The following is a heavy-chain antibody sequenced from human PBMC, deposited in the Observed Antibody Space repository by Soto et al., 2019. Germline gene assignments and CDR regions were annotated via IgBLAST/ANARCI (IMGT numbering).Heavy chain of an antibody. CDR1: GFTLRSYA. J-gene: IGHJ4*02. CDR2: ISGSGGST. CDR3: ARGPDPSTSSLGDYFDY. V-gene: IGHV3-23*01. Sequence: GGSLRLSCAASGFTLRSYAMSWVRQAPGKGLEWVSAISGSGGSTYYADSVKGRFTISRDNSKNTLYLQMNSLRVEDTAVYYCARGPDPSTSSLGDYFDYWGQGTLVTVSS. D-gene: IGHD6-6*01.